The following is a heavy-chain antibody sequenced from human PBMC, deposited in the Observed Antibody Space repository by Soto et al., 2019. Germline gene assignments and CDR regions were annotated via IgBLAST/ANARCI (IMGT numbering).Heavy chain of an antibody. D-gene: IGHD6-6*01. Sequence: GESLKISCKGSGYSFTSYWIGWVRQMPGKGLEWMGIIYPGDSDTRYSPSFQGQFTISADKAISTAYLQWSSLKASDTAMYYCARREGSSANYYYYGMDVWGQGTTVTVSS. J-gene: IGHJ6*02. V-gene: IGHV5-51*01. CDR3: ARREGSSANYYYYGMDV. CDR2: IYPGDSDT. CDR1: GYSFTSYW.